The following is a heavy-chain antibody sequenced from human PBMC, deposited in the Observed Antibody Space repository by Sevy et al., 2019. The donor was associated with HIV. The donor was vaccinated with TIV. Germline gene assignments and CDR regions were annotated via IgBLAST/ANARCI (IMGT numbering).Heavy chain of an antibody. D-gene: IGHD2-15*01. J-gene: IGHJ4*02. V-gene: IGHV1-24*01. CDR1: GHTLTELS. CDR3: ATRVVQTHFPIDF. Sequence: ASVKVSCKVSGHTLTELSMQWVRQAPGKGLEWMGGFDPEDGETMFGQNFQGRVTMTADTSTDTAYMELSSLRSEDTAVYYCATRVVQTHFPIDFWGQGTLVTVSS. CDR2: FDPEDGET.